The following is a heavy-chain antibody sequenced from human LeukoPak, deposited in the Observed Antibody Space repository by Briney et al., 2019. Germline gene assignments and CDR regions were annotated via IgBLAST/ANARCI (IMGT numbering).Heavy chain of an antibody. CDR2: ISGSGSTT. D-gene: IGHD2-2*01. CDR1: GFTFSSYG. Sequence: PGGSLRLSCAASGFTFSSYGMTWVRQAPGKGLEWVSAISGSGSTTYYADSVKGRFTISRDNSKNTLYLQMNSLRAEDTAVYYCAKDWDMVVVAWFDPWSQGTLVTVSS. CDR3: AKDWDMVVVAWFDP. J-gene: IGHJ5*02. V-gene: IGHV3-23*01.